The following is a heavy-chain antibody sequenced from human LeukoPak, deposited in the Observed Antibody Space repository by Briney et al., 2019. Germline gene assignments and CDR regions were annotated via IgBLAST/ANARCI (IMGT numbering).Heavy chain of an antibody. J-gene: IGHJ4*02. V-gene: IGHV4-61*08. CDR2: IYYSGST. D-gene: IGHD3-22*01. CDR1: GDSISSGASS. Sequence: SETLSLTCAVSGDSISSGASSWNWIRQPPGKGLEWIGYIYYSGSTNYNPSLKSRVTISVDTSKNQFSLKLSSVTAADTAVYYCARDSSGYFGYWGQGTLVTVSS. CDR3: ARDSSGYFGY.